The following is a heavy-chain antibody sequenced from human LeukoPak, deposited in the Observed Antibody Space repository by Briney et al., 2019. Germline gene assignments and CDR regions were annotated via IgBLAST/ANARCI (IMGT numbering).Heavy chain of an antibody. V-gene: IGHV5-51*01. CDR3: ARHPIYCSGGTCFSSNYFDY. D-gene: IGHD2-15*01. J-gene: IGHJ4*02. Sequence: GESLKISCKGSGYSFTNYWIAWVRQMPGKGLEWMGIIYPDDSDTKYSPSFQGQVTISADKSISTAYLQWNSLEASDTAMYYCARHPIYCSGGTCFSSNYFDYWGQGPLVTVSS. CDR1: GYSFTNYW. CDR2: IYPDDSDT.